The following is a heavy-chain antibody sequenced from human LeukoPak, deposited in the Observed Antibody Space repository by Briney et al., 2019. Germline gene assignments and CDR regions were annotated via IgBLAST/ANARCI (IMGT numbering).Heavy chain of an antibody. D-gene: IGHD6-19*01. V-gene: IGHV4-34*01. CDR3: AREPPDSSGWYGDYYYYMDV. J-gene: IGHJ6*03. CDR1: GGSFSGYY. CDR2: INHSGST. Sequence: SETLSLTCPVYGGSFSGYYWSWIRQPPGKGLEWIGGINHSGSTNYNPSLKSRVTISVDTSKNQFSSKLSSVTAADTAVYYCAREPPDSSGWYGDYYYYMDVWGKGTTVTVS.